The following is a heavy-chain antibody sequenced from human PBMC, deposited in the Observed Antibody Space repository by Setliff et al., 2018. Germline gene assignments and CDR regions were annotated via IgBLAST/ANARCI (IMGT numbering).Heavy chain of an antibody. Sequence: ASVKVSCKVSGYTLTELSMHRVRQAPGKGLEWMGGFDPEDGETIYAQKFQGRVTMTEDTSTDTAYMELSSLRSEDTAVYYCATNSGGNTIDAFDIWGQGTMVTVS. D-gene: IGHD2-15*01. CDR2: FDPEDGET. CDR3: ATNSGGNTIDAFDI. J-gene: IGHJ3*02. V-gene: IGHV1-24*01. CDR1: GYTLTELS.